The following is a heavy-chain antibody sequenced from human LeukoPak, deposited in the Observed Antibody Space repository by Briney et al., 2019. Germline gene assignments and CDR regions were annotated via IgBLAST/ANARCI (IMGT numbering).Heavy chain of an antibody. Sequence: PSETLSLTCTVSGGSISSSSYYWGWIRQPPGKGLEWIGSIYYSGSTYYNPSLKSRVTISIDKSQNQFSLKLSSVTAADTDGYFCARRLAGTEDYWGQGTLVTVSS. J-gene: IGHJ4*02. V-gene: IGHV4-39*01. CDR1: GGSISSSSYY. CDR3: ARRLAGTEDY. CDR2: IYYSGST. D-gene: IGHD6-13*01.